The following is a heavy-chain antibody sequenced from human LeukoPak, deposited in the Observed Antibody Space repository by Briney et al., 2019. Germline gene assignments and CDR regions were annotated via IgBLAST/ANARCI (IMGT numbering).Heavy chain of an antibody. CDR1: GFTFSSYG. V-gene: IGHV3-30*18. D-gene: IGHD5-12*01. CDR3: AKDPYVDIVATSYFDY. CDR2: ISYDGSNK. J-gene: IGHJ4*02. Sequence: PGGSLRLSCAASGFTFSSYGMHWVRQAPGKGLEWVAVISYDGSNKYYADSVKGRFTISRDNSKNTLYLQMNSLRAEDTAVYYCAKDPYVDIVATSYFDYWGQGTLVTVSS.